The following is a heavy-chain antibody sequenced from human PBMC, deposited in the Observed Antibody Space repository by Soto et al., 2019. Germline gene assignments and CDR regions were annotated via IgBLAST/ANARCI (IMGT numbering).Heavy chain of an antibody. D-gene: IGHD5-18*01. CDR2: XNAGKXNT. CDR3: ARDPGYSYVNT. Sequence: SVKVSCKACGYTFTRYDMHWGRQATGKVLEWMGGXNAGKXNTKYSQKLQGXVTVSRDTXARTAYVELSSVRSEDRAVYYCARDPGYSYVNTWGQGTLVTVSS. CDR1: GYTFTRYD. V-gene: IGHV1-3*01. J-gene: IGHJ5*02.